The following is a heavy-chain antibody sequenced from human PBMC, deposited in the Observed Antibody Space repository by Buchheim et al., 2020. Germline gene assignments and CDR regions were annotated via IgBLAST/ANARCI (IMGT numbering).Heavy chain of an antibody. CDR2: IHHSGST. Sequence: QVQLPQWGAGLLKPSETLSLTCAVYGGSFSHYYWSWIRQPPGKGLEWIGEIHHSGSTNYNPSLKSRVTISVDTSKNQFSLKLSSVTAADTAVYYCARANSFDYGGKPVDYWGQGTL. V-gene: IGHV4-34*01. D-gene: IGHD4-23*01. CDR3: ARANSFDYGGKPVDY. CDR1: GGSFSHYY. J-gene: IGHJ4*02.